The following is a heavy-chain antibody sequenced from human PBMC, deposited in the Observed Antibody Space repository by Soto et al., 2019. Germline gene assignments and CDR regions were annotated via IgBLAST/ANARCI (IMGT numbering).Heavy chain of an antibody. CDR2: ISAYNGNT. D-gene: IGHD2-2*01. J-gene: IGHJ6*02. CDR1: GYTFTSYG. CDR3: ARELNIVVVPAAYNYYYYGMDV. V-gene: IGHV1-18*01. Sequence: QVQLVQSGAEVKKPGASVKVSCKASGYTFTSYGISWVRQAPGQGLEWMGWISAYNGNTNYAQKLQGRVTMTTDTSTGTAYMELRSLRSDDTAVYYCARELNIVVVPAAYNYYYYGMDVWGQGTTVTVSS.